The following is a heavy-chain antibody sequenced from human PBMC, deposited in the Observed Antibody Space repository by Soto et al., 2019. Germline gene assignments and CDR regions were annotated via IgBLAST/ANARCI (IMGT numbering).Heavy chain of an antibody. CDR2: IFDSGST. J-gene: IGHJ2*01. V-gene: IGHV4-30-4*01. CDR3: AREIMPLTNDWYFDL. D-gene: IGHD2-8*01. CDR1: GGSISGGVHS. Sequence: QVQLQESGPGLVKTSGTLSLTCTVSGGSISGGVHSWSWIRQPPGKGLEWIGHIFDSGSTYYNPSLKSRLTISVDTSKNQSSLRLSSVTAADTAVYYCAREIMPLTNDWYFDLWGRGTLVTVSS.